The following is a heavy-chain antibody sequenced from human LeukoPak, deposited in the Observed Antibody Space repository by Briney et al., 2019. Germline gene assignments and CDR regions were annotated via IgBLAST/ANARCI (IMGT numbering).Heavy chain of an antibody. D-gene: IGHD3-3*01. J-gene: IGHJ4*02. CDR1: GYSFSSYW. Sequence: GESLKISCKGSGYSFSSYWIGWVRQMPGKGLEWMGLIYPGDSDTIYSPSFQGQVTISADKSISTAYLQWSSLKASDTAMYYCARLGLTVFRVVTSSGYFDYWGQGTLVTVSS. V-gene: IGHV5-51*01. CDR3: ARLGLTVFRVVTSSGYFDY. CDR2: IYPGDSDT.